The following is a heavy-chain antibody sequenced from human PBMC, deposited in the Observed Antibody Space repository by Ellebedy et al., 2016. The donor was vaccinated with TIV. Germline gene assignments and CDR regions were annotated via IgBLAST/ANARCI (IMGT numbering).Heavy chain of an antibody. CDR3: AREKVAATASFYNWFDP. CDR2: ISSSSSTI. D-gene: IGHD2-15*01. CDR1: GFTFSSYS. Sequence: GESLKISCAASGFTFSSYSMNWVRQAPGKGLEWVSYISSSSSTIYYADSVKGRFTISRDNAKNSLYLQMNSLRAEDTAVYYCAREKVAATASFYNWFDPWGQGTLVTVSS. J-gene: IGHJ5*02. V-gene: IGHV3-48*04.